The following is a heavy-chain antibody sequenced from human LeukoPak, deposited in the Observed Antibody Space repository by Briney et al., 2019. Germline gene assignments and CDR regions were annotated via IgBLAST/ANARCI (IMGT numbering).Heavy chain of an antibody. CDR3: ANLDYYYGMDV. CDR1: GFTFSSYG. Sequence: GGSLRLSCAASGFTFSSYGMHWVRQAPGKGLEWVAVIWYDGSNKYYADSVKGRFTISRDNSKNTLYLQMNSLRAEDTAVYYCANLDYYYGMDVWGQGTTVTVSS. V-gene: IGHV3-33*06. J-gene: IGHJ6*02. CDR2: IWYDGSNK.